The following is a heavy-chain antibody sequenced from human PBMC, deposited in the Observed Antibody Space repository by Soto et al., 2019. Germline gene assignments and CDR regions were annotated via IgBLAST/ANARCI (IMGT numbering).Heavy chain of an antibody. Sequence: ASVKVSCKASGYTFTSYAMHWVRQAPGQRLEWMGWINAGNGNTKYSQKFQGRVTITRDTSASTAYMELSSLRSEDTAVYYCARDFAPGYYDFWSGYYTGDYWGQGTLVTVSS. CDR3: ARDFAPGYYDFWSGYYTGDY. V-gene: IGHV1-3*01. CDR2: INAGNGNT. D-gene: IGHD3-3*01. CDR1: GYTFTSYA. J-gene: IGHJ4*02.